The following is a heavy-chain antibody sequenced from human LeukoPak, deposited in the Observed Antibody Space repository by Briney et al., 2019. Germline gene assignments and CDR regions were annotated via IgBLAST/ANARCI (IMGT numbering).Heavy chain of an antibody. V-gene: IGHV4-59*01. J-gene: IGHJ4*02. CDR2: IYYSGST. D-gene: IGHD2-21*02. CDR3: AREAYCGGDCYSGFDY. Sequence: GSLRLSCVASGFTFSSYGMHWIRQPPGKGLEWIGYIYYSGSTNYNPSLKSRVTISVDTSKNQFSLKLSSVTAADTAVYYCAREAYCGGDCYSGFDYWGQGTLVTVSS. CDR1: GFTFSSYG.